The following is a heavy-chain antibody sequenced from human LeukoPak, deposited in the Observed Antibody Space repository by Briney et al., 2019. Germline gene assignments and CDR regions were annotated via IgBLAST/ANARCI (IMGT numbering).Heavy chain of an antibody. CDR2: ISYDGSNQ. CDR1: GFTFSSYA. V-gene: IGHV3-30-3*01. CDR3: ARSFGRGKYFYYFDF. J-gene: IGHJ4*02. D-gene: IGHD1-26*01. Sequence: GGSLTLSCATSGFTFSSYAIHWVRQAPGKGLEWVSVISYDGSNQYYADSVKGRFTISRDDSKNTLYLQMNSLRAEDTAVYYCARSFGRGKYFYYFDFWGQGTLVTVSS.